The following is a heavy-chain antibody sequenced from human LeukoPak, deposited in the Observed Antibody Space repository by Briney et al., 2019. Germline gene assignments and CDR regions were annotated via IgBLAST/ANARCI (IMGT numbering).Heavy chain of an antibody. D-gene: IGHD2-15*01. Sequence: GGSLRLSCAASGFTFDDYAMSWVRQAPGKGLEWVSAIIGGGGTTYYADSVKGRFTISRDNSKNTLYLQMNSLRAEDTAVYYCAKYGLGYCSGGSCYFDYWGQGTLVTVSS. CDR1: GFTFDDYA. CDR2: IIGGGGTT. J-gene: IGHJ4*02. V-gene: IGHV3-23*01. CDR3: AKYGLGYCSGGSCYFDY.